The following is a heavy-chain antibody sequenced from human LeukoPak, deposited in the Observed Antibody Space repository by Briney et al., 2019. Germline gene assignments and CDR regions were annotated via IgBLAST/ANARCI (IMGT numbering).Heavy chain of an antibody. Sequence: ASVKVSCKASGYIFTSYGINWVRQAPGQGLEWMGIINPSGGSTSYAQKFQGRVTMTRDTSTSTVYMELSSLRSEDTAVYYCAREAVTTGMDYYYYYGMDVWGQGTTVTVSS. J-gene: IGHJ6*02. CDR3: AREAVTTGMDYYYYYGMDV. V-gene: IGHV1-46*01. D-gene: IGHD4-17*01. CDR2: INPSGGST. CDR1: GYIFTSYG.